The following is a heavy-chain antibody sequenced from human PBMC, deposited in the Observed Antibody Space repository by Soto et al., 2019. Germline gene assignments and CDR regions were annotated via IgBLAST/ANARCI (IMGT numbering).Heavy chain of an antibody. CDR2: IYYRGST. J-gene: IGHJ6*03. D-gene: IGHD2-2*01. CDR3: AREVPAAMGGVPYYYMDV. Sequence: QVQLQESGPGLVRPSQTLSLTCAVSGGSLSSGNFYWNWIRQHPGKGLEWIGYIYYRGSTYYNPSLNIRVTLSVDTSNNQFSLKLGSVTAADTAVYYCAREVPAAMGGVPYYYMDVWGKGTTVTVSS. CDR1: GGSLSSGNFY. V-gene: IGHV4-31*11.